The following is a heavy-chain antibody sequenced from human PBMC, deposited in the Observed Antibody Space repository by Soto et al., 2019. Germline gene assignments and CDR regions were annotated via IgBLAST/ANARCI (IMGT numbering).Heavy chain of an antibody. D-gene: IGHD3-22*01. Sequence: DVQLLESWGDLAQPGGSLRLSCEASGFTFNNYAIAWVRQAPGKGLEWVSGITSSGAAYYSDSVKGRFTLSRDNSKNTLYLQMNSLRAEDTAVYYCAKGESSVSARDFDPWGQGTLVTVSS. CDR1: GFTFNNYA. CDR3: AKGESSVSARDFDP. J-gene: IGHJ5*02. CDR2: ITSSGAA. V-gene: IGHV3-23*01.